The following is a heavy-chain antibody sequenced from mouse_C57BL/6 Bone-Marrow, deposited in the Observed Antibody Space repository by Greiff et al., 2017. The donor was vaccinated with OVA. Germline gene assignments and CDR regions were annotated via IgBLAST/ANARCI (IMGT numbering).Heavy chain of an antibody. CDR1: GFTFSSYG. Sequence: EVQLVESGGDLVKPGGSLKLSCAASGFTFSSYGMSWVRQTPDKRLEWVATISSGGSYTYYPDSVKGRFTISRDNAKNTLYLQMSSLKSEDTAMYYCARQGLRAYYFDYWGQGTTLTVSS. D-gene: IGHD2-4*01. CDR2: ISSGGSYT. J-gene: IGHJ2*01. V-gene: IGHV5-6*01. CDR3: ARQGLRAYYFDY.